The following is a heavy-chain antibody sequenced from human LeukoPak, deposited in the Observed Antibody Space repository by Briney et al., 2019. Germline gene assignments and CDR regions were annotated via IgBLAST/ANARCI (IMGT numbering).Heavy chain of an antibody. CDR1: RGSISSPNW. Sequence: KASETLSLTCTVSRGSISSPNWWTWVRQPPGKGLEWIGEIYHSGSTNHNPSLISRLTISLDKSRNQLSLKLSSVTAADTAVYYCARATFRGGAFDYWGQGTLVTVSS. V-gene: IGHV4-4*02. CDR3: ARATFRGGAFDY. J-gene: IGHJ4*02. CDR2: IYHSGST. D-gene: IGHD3-16*01.